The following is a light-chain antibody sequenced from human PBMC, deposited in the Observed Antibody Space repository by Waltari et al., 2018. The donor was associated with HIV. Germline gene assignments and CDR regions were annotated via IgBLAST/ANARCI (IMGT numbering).Light chain of an antibody. J-gene: IGKJ4*01. V-gene: IGKV2D-29*01. CDR3: MQSIQLPLT. Sequence: IVLTQSPLSLPVTPGQPASISCKSSQSLLHSDGKTYLYCYLQRPGQPPQLLINEVSNRFSRVPDRFSGGGSGTEFSLNISRVEAEDVGTYYCMQSIQLPLTFGGGTKVEIK. CDR2: EVS. CDR1: QSLLHSDGKTY.